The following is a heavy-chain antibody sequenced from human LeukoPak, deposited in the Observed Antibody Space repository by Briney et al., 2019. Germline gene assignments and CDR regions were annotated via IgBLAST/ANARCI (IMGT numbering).Heavy chain of an antibody. V-gene: IGHV1-2*02. J-gene: IGHJ4*02. CDR1: GYTFTGYY. CDR2: INPNSGGT. Sequence: ASVKVSCKASGYTFTGYYMHWVRQAPGQGLEWMGWINPNSGGTNYAQKFQGRVTMTRDTSISTAYMELSRLRSDDTAVYYCARRHSSSWYDLPGVFDYWGQGTLVTVSS. D-gene: IGHD6-13*01. CDR3: ARRHSSSWYDLPGVFDY.